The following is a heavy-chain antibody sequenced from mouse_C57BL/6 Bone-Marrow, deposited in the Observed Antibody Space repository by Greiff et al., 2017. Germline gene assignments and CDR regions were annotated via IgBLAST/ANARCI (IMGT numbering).Heavy chain of an antibody. Sequence: QVQLQQSGAELVRPGTSVKMSCTASGFTFTNYCIGWAKQRPGHGLEWIGDIYPGGGYTNYNQKFKGKATLTAAKSSSTAYLQFSSLTSEDPAIYYCARGDAMDYWGQGTSVTVSS. CDR1: GFTFTNYC. CDR2: IYPGGGYT. J-gene: IGHJ4*01. CDR3: ARGDAMDY. V-gene: IGHV1-63*01.